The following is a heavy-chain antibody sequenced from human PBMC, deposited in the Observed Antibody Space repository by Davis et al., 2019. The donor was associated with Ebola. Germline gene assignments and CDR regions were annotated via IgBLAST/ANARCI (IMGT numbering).Heavy chain of an antibody. Sequence: GESLKISCAASGFTFSTYSMTWVRQAPGKGLEWVSSISSDSDYIYYADSAKGRFTISRDNAKNSLYLQMNSLRAEDTAVYYCAKDGGEWSPPHYYYYGMDVWGQGTTVTVSS. J-gene: IGHJ6*02. CDR3: AKDGGEWSPPHYYYYGMDV. CDR1: GFTFSTYS. D-gene: IGHD3-3*01. V-gene: IGHV3-21*01. CDR2: ISSDSDYI.